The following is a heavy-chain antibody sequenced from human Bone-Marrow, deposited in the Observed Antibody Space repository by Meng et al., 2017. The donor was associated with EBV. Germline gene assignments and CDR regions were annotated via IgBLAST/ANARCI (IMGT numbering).Heavy chain of an antibody. J-gene: IGHJ4*02. Sequence: QVQLVESGGGVVQPGRSLRLSCAASGFTFSSYAMHWVRQAPGKGLEWVTVISIDGRDKHYADSVKGRFTISRDNSKNTLYLQMSSLRGEDTAVYYCARDIAASADYYFDYWGQGPRVTVAS. D-gene: IGHD6-13*01. V-gene: IGHV3-30*04. CDR1: GFTFSSYA. CDR3: ARDIAASADYYFDY. CDR2: ISIDGRDK.